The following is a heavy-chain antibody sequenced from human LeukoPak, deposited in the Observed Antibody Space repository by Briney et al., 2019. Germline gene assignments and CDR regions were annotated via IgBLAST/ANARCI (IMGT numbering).Heavy chain of an antibody. CDR2: ISASGAST. J-gene: IGHJ6*02. V-gene: IGHV3-23*01. CDR3: AKDKGSGSYYGSYYYYGMDV. D-gene: IGHD3-10*01. Sequence: GGSLRLSCAASGFTFSSYAMNWVRQTPEKGLEWVSAISASGASTYYGDSVKGRFTISRDNSKNTLYLQMNSLRAEDTAVYYCAKDKGSGSYYGSYYYYGMDVWGQGTTVTVSS. CDR1: GFTFSSYA.